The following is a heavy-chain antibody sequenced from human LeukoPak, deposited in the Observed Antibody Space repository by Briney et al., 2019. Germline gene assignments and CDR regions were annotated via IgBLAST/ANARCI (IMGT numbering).Heavy chain of an antibody. CDR3: ARAGVSSGYWSL. CDR1: GYTFTSYG. J-gene: IGHJ4*02. D-gene: IGHD3-22*01. CDR2: IIAYNGNT. V-gene: IGHV1-18*01. Sequence: ASVKVSCKASGYTFTSYGFNWVRQAPGQGLEWMGWIIAYNGNTNYAQKLQGRVTMTTDTSTSTAYMELRSLRSDDTAVYYCARAGVSSGYWSLWGQGTLVTVSS.